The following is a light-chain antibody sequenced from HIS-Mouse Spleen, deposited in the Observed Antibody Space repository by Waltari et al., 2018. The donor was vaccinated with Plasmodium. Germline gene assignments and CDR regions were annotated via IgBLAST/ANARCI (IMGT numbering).Light chain of an antibody. CDR2: EDS. CDR1: ALPKKY. J-gene: IGLJ3*02. V-gene: IGLV3-10*01. CDR3: YSTDSSGNHRV. Sequence: TQPPSVSVSPGQMARITCSGDALPKKYAYWYQQKSGQAPVLVIYEDSKRPSGIPERFSGSSSGTMATLTISGAQVEDEADYYCYSTDSSGNHRVFGGGTKLTVL.